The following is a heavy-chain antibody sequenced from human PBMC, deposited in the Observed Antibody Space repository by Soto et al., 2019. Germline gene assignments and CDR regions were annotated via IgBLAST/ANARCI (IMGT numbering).Heavy chain of an antibody. D-gene: IGHD5-12*01. CDR1: GYSFTSYW. V-gene: IGHV5-51*01. J-gene: IGHJ6*02. CDR3: ASDGLGNIVADYYYYGMDV. CDR2: IYPGDSDT. Sequence: LGESLKISCKGSGYSFTSYWIGWVRQMPGKGLEWMGIIYPGDSDTRYSPSFQGQVTISADKSISTAYLQWSSLKASDTAMYYCASDGLGNIVADYYYYGMDVWGQGTTVTVSS.